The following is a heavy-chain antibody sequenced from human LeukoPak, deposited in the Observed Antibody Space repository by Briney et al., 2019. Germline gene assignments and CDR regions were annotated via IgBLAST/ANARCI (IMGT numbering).Heavy chain of an antibody. D-gene: IGHD6-19*01. Sequence: SGTLSLTCAVSGGAISSSNWWGWVRQPPGKGLEWIGEIYHNGSTNYNPSLKSRVTISVDKSKNQFSLKLSSVTAAYTAVYYCARVVAVAGLDYWGQGTLVTVSS. CDR3: ARVVAVAGLDY. V-gene: IGHV4-4*02. CDR2: IYHNGST. J-gene: IGHJ4*02. CDR1: GGAISSSNW.